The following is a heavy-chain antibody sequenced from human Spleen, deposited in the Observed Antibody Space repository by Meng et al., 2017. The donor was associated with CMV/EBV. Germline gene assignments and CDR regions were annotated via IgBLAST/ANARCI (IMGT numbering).Heavy chain of an antibody. J-gene: IGHJ6*02. V-gene: IGHV3-30*04. CDR2: ISYDGRNR. CDR1: GFAFSSNA. Sequence: GGSLRLSCEATGFAFSSNAMHWVRQAPGYGLEWVAVISYDGRNRHDADSVKGRFTISRDNSKNTVYLQVNSLNIGDTAVYYCAKEIGDDYHYGMDVWGQGTTVTVSS. CDR3: AKEIGDDYHYGMDV. D-gene: IGHD3-22*01.